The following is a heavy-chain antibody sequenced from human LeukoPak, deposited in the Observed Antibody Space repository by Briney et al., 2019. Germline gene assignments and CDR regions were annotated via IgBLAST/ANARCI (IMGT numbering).Heavy chain of an antibody. J-gene: IGHJ4*02. CDR3: ATRAVAAPY. CDR1: GFTVGNNH. CDR2: IYSGGNT. V-gene: IGHV3-66*01. Sequence: AGSLRLSCAASGFTVGNNHMNWVRQPPGTGLERVSLIYSGGNTQYADSVRGRFIIFRDSSKNTLYLQMNSLRVEDTAVYYCATRAVAAPYWGQGTLVTVS. D-gene: IGHD6-19*01.